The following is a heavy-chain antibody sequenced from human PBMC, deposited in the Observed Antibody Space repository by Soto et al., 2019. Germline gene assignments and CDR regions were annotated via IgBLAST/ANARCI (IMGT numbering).Heavy chain of an antibody. CDR1: GGSISSYY. V-gene: IGHV4-4*07. J-gene: IGHJ5*02. Sequence: PSETLSLTCTVSGGSISSYYWSWIRQPAGKGLEWIGRIYTSGSTNYNPSLKSRVTMSVDTSKNQFSLKLSSVTAADTAVYYGARDLEGELPRGNWFDPWGQGTLGTVSS. D-gene: IGHD1-26*01. CDR2: IYTSGST. CDR3: ARDLEGELPRGNWFDP.